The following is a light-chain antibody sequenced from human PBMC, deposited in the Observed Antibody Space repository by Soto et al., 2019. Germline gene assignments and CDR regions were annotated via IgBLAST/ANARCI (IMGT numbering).Light chain of an antibody. CDR1: QSVCDMY. CDR3: QFGTMVWT. J-gene: IGKJ1*01. CDR2: GAS. Sequence: EIVLTQSPGTLSLSPGERATLSCRASQSVCDMYLAWYQQKPGQAPRLLIYGASRRATGIPDRFSGSGAGTDFTLTISRLEVEDFAVYYCQFGTMVWTFGQGTKVEI. V-gene: IGKV3-20*01.